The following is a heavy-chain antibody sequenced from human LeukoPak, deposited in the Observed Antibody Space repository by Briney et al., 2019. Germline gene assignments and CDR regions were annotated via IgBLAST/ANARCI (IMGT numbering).Heavy chain of an antibody. CDR2: MYYSEIT. CDR3: ARHPDSVAGFDS. J-gene: IGHJ4*02. V-gene: IGHV4-59*08. Sequence: SETLSLTCAVSGASIGGSYWSWIRQPPGKGLEWIGYMYYSEITNSSPSLKSRVTISLDTSKNQFSLRLRSVTAADTAVYCARHPDSVAGFDSWGQGALVSVSS. CDR1: GASIGGSY. D-gene: IGHD3-16*01.